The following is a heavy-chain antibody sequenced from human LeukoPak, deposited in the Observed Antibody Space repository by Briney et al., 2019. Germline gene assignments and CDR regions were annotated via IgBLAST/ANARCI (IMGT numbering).Heavy chain of an antibody. D-gene: IGHD3-22*01. Sequence: SETLSLTCAVYGGSFSGYYWSWIRQPPGKGLEWIGEINHSGSTNYNPSLKSRVTIPVDTSKNQFSLKLSSVTAADTAVYYCARVVGLNYDSSGYSDYWGQGTLVTVSS. CDR2: INHSGST. V-gene: IGHV4-34*01. J-gene: IGHJ4*02. CDR3: ARVVGLNYDSSGYSDY. CDR1: GGSFSGYY.